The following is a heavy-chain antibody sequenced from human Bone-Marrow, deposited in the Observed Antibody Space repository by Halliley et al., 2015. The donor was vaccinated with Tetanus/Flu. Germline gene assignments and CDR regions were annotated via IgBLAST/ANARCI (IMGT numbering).Heavy chain of an antibody. D-gene: IGHD6-19*01. J-gene: IGHJ6*02. V-gene: IGHV4-34*01. CDR1: GGSFGDSGYY. Sequence: LRLSCAVYGGSFGDSGYYWNWCRQPPGKGLEWIGEIIPYGNINYNQSLQSRVTISVDTSKNQFSLKLSSVSAADTAVHYCARGHRVSNGWGTYYNYGMDAWGQGTAVSVSS. CDR2: IIPYGNI. CDR3: ARGHRVSNGWGTYYNYGMDA.